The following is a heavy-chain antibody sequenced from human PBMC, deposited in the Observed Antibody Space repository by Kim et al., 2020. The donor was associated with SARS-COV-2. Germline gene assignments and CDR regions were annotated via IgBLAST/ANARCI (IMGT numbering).Heavy chain of an antibody. CDR2: IYYTGST. J-gene: IGHJ3*02. V-gene: IGHV4-59*08. CDR1: GGSVSSYY. CDR3: ARHAPGVARHEFDI. Sequence: SETLSLTCNVSGGSVSSYYWSWIRQPPGKGLEWIGYIYYTGSTDYNPSLKSRVTFSEDTSKNHLSLRLTSVTAADTAMYYCARHAPGVARHEFDIWGQGTMVTVSS. D-gene: IGHD2-15*01.